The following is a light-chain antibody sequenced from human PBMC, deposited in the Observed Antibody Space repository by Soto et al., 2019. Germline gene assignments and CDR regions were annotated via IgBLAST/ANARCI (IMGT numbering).Light chain of an antibody. CDR2: DAS. CDR1: QSVSNF. Sequence: EIVLTQSPATLSLSPGERATLSCRASQSVSNFLAWYQQKPGQAPRLLISDASNRATGIPGRFSGSGTGTDLSLTISSLEPEDVAVYYCQQRSNWPWTFGQGTKVEIK. J-gene: IGKJ1*01. V-gene: IGKV3-11*01. CDR3: QQRSNWPWT.